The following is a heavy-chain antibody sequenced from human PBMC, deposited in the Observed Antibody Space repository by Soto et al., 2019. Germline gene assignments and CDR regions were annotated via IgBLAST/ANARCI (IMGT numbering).Heavy chain of an antibody. J-gene: IGHJ5*02. CDR2: IYYSGST. D-gene: IGHD5-12*01. V-gene: IGHV4-61*01. CDR3: ARYDAESGSNKLDP. Sequence: QVQLQESGPGLVKPSETLSVTCTVSGGSVSSRSHFWSWIRQPPGGGLQWIGYIYYSGSTNYNPSLKSRATLSVDTSRNQFSLRLTSVTAADMAVYYCARYDAESGSNKLDPWGQGTLVTVSS. CDR1: GGSVSSRSHF.